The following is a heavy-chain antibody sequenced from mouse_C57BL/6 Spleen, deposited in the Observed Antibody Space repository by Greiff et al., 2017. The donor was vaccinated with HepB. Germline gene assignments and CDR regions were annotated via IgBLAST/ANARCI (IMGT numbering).Heavy chain of an antibody. CDR1: GFNIKDYY. D-gene: IGHD1-1*01. Sequence: VQLQQSGAELVRPGASVKLSCTASGFNIKDYYMHWVKQRPEQGLEWIGRIDPEDGDTEYAPKFQGKATMTADTSSNNAYLQLSSLTSEDTAVYYCTTTTVVATEAMDYWGQGTSVTVSS. V-gene: IGHV14-1*01. J-gene: IGHJ4*01. CDR3: TTTTVVATEAMDY. CDR2: IDPEDGDT.